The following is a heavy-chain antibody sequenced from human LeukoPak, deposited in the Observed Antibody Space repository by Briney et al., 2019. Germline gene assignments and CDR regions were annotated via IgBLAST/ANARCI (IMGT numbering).Heavy chain of an antibody. D-gene: IGHD3-9*01. V-gene: IGHV1-18*01. CDR3: ARDQRGKLRYFDWLKTGYFQH. CDR1: GYTFTSYG. Sequence: GASVKVSCKASGYTFTSYGISWVRQAPGQGLEWMGWISAYNGNTNYAQKLQGRVTMTTDTSTSTTNMELRSLRSDDTAVYYCARDQRGKLRYFDWLKTGYFQHWGQGTLVTVSS. CDR2: ISAYNGNT. J-gene: IGHJ1*01.